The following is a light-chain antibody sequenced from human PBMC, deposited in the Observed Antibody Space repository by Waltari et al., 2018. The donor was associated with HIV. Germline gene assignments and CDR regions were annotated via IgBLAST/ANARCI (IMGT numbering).Light chain of an antibody. V-gene: IGKV1-13*02. CDR2: HAS. CDR3: QQFNSYPPLT. J-gene: IGKJ4*01. CDR1: RGIRSS. Sequence: IQLTKSPSSLSASVGDRVTMTCRASRGIRSSLAWYQQKPGKAPNLLIYHASNLEDGVPSRFSGSGSGTDFTLTISSLQPEDFATYYCQQFNSYPPLTFGGGTKVEIK.